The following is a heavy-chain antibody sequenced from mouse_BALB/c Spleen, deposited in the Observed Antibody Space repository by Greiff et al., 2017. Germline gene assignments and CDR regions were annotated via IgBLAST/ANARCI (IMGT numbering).Heavy chain of an antibody. CDR2: IDPANGNT. V-gene: IGHV14-3*02. CDR3: ARDDYDYYYYAMDY. Sequence: EVQLVESGAELVKPGASVKLSCTASGFNIKDTYMHWVKQRPEQGLEWIGRIDPANGNTKYDPKFQGKATITADTSSNTAYLQLSSLTSEDTAVYYCARDDYDYYYYAMDYWGQGTSVTVSS. J-gene: IGHJ4*01. CDR1: GFNIKDTY. D-gene: IGHD2-4*01.